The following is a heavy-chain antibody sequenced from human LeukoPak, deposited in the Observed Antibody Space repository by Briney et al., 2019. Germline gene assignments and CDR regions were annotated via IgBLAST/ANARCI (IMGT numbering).Heavy chain of an antibody. CDR1: GFSLSTSGVG. J-gene: IGHJ4*02. Sequence: SGPTLVKPPQTLTLTCTFSGFSLSTSGVGVGWIRQPPGKALEWLALSYWNEDKRYSPSLKSRLTITKDTSKNQVVLTMTNMDPVDTATYYCAHRRGYSRLLSHFDYWGQGTLVTVSS. V-gene: IGHV2-5*01. CDR3: AHRRGYSRLLSHFDY. D-gene: IGHD6-13*01. CDR2: SYWNEDK.